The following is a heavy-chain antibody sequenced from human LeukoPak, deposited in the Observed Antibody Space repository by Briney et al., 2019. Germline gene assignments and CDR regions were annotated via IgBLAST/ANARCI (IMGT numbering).Heavy chain of an antibody. V-gene: IGHV3-23*01. D-gene: IGHD6-13*01. J-gene: IGHJ6*02. Sequence: GGSLRLSCAASGFTFNTYAMSWVRQAPGKGLEWVSAISGSGGSTYYADSVKGRFTISRDNSKNTLYLQMNSLRAEDTAVYYCAKGFSYSSSWYSVPYYYGMDVWGQGTTVTVSS. CDR1: GFTFNTYA. CDR2: ISGSGGST. CDR3: AKGFSYSSSWYSVPYYYGMDV.